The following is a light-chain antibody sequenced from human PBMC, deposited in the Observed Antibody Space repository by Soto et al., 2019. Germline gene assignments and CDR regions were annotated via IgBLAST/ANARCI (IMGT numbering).Light chain of an antibody. Sequence: EIVLTQSPGTLSLSPGERATLSCRASQSVSSSYLAWYQQKPGQAPRLLIYGASSRATGIPDRFSASRSETDFTLTISRLEPEDCAVYYCQHYSSSPWTVGQGTKVEIK. J-gene: IGKJ1*01. CDR3: QHYSSSPWT. CDR1: QSVSSSY. V-gene: IGKV3-20*01. CDR2: GAS.